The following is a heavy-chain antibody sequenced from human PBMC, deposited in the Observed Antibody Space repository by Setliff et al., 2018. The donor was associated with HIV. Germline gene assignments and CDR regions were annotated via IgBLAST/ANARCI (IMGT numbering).Heavy chain of an antibody. Sequence: SETLSLTCTVTGGSISSGGFYWAWIRQHPGKGLEWIGYIYNTGSTYHSPSLESRVTISIDTSKNQFSLKLSSVTAADTAVYYCARSFSGIYYWFDPWGQGTQVTVSS. CDR2: IYNTGST. J-gene: IGHJ5*02. CDR3: ARSFSGIYYWFDP. D-gene: IGHD1-26*01. V-gene: IGHV4-31*03. CDR1: GGSISSGGFY.